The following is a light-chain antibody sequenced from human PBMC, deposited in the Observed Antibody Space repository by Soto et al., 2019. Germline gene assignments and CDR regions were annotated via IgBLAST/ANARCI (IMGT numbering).Light chain of an antibody. J-gene: IGLJ1*01. CDR3: AAWDDSLSGSFV. V-gene: IGLV1-47*02. CDR1: SSNIGSNY. Sequence: QSVLTQPPSASGTPGQRVTISCSGSSSNIGSNYVYWYQQLPGTAPKLLIYGNYQRPSGVPDRFSGSKSGTSATLAISGLRSEDEADYFCAAWDDSLSGSFVFATRTKVTVL. CDR2: GNY.